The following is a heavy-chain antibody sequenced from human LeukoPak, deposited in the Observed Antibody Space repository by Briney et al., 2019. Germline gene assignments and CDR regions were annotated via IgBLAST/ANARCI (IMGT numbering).Heavy chain of an antibody. CDR2: IKQDGSEK. D-gene: IGHD3-16*01. CDR1: GFTFTSYW. V-gene: IGHV3-7*01. Sequence: GGSLRLSCAASGFTFTSYWMSWVRQTPGRGLEWVANIKQDGSEKYYVDSVKGRFTISRDNAKNSLFLQMNSLRAEDTAVYYCARIMYSYYGMDVWGQGTTVTVSS. CDR3: ARIMYSYYGMDV. J-gene: IGHJ6*02.